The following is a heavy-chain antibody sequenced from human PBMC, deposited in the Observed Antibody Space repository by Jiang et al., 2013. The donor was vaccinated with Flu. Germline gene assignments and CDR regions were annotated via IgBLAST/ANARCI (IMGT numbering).Heavy chain of an antibody. V-gene: IGHV4-4*02. CDR2: IFHSGGT. D-gene: IGHD2-2*01. J-gene: IGHJ6*02. CDR3: ARVYCLRTSCYYYAMDV. Sequence: GSGLVKPSGTLSLICAVSGGSISSNTWWTWARQPPGKGLEWIGDIFHSGGTNYNPSLKSRVTMSVDKSKNQFSLSLTSVTAADTAVYYCARVYCLRTSCYYYAMDVWGQGTTVTVSS. CDR1: GGSISSNTW.